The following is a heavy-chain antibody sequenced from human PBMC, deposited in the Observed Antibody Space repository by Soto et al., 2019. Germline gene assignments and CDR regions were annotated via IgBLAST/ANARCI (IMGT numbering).Heavy chain of an antibody. Sequence: SETLSLTCAVYGGSFSGYYWSWIRQPPGKGLEWIGEINHSGSTNYNPSLKSLATISVDTSKNQFSLNLSSVTAADTAVYYCARGGSIGAARYFDYWGQGTLVTVSS. V-gene: IGHV4-34*01. J-gene: IGHJ4*02. CDR3: ARGGSIGAARYFDY. D-gene: IGHD3-10*01. CDR1: GGSFSGYY. CDR2: INHSGST.